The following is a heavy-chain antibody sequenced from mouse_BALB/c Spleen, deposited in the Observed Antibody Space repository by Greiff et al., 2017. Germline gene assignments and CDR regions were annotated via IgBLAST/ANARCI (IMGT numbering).Heavy chain of an antibody. CDR2: ISSGGSYT. CDR1: GFTFSSYT. CDR3: TSYGNYGSAY. Sequence: EVKLVESGGGLVKPGGSLKLSCAASGFTFSSYTMSWVRQTPEKRLEWVATISSGGSYTYYPDSVKGRFTISRDNAKNTLYLQMSSLKSEDTAMYYCTSYGNYGSAYWGQGTLVTVSA. J-gene: IGHJ3*01. V-gene: IGHV5-6-4*01. D-gene: IGHD2-1*01.